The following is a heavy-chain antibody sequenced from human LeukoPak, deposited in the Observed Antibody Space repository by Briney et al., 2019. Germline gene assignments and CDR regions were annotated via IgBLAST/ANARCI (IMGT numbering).Heavy chain of an antibody. J-gene: IGHJ4*02. CDR3: ARGREGSSWYFDY. Sequence: PSETLSLTCTASGGSISSYYWSWIRQPPGKGLEWIGYIYYSGSTNCNPSLKSRVTISVDTSKNQFSLKLSSVTAADTAVYYCARGREGSSWYFDYWGQGTLVTVSS. V-gene: IGHV4-59*01. CDR2: IYYSGST. CDR1: GGSISSYY. D-gene: IGHD6-13*01.